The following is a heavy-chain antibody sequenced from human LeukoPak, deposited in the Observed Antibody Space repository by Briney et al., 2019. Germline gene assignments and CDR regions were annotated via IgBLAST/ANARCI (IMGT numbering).Heavy chain of an antibody. CDR1: GFTFSSYG. CDR2: IRYDGSNK. CDR3: AREVHGSGSYPLYYYYYMDV. D-gene: IGHD3-10*01. V-gene: IGHV3-30*02. Sequence: GGSLRLSCAASGFTFSSYGMHWVRQAPGKGLEWVAFIRYDGSNKYYADSVKGRFTISRDNSKNSLYLQMNSLRAEDTAVYYCAREVHGSGSYPLYYYYYMDVWGKGTTVTISS. J-gene: IGHJ6*03.